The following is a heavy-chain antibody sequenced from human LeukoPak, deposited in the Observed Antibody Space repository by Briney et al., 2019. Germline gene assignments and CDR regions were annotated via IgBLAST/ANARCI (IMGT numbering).Heavy chain of an antibody. CDR1: GFNFNTYG. V-gene: IGHV3-23*01. CDR2: ISHTGGSP. D-gene: IGHD2-15*01. J-gene: IGHJ6*03. Sequence: PGGSLRLSCEASGFNFNTYGMSWVRQVPGKGLEWVPSISHTGGSPYYADSVKGRFTVSRDNSKNTLYLQMNSLTVEDTAIYYCAKNADRGAYCRGGSCYPYYYYYMDVWGTGTTVTISS. CDR3: AKNADRGAYCRGGSCYPYYYYYMDV.